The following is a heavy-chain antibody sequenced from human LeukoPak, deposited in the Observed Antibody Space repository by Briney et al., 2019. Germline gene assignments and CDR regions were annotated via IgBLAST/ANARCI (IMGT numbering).Heavy chain of an antibody. CDR1: GFTFSSYS. CDR2: ISSSRSYI. V-gene: IGHV3-21*01. D-gene: IGHD3-9*01. CDR3: ARVDGQRLTGYRGFDP. J-gene: IGHJ5*02. Sequence: PGGSLRLSCAASGFTFSSYSMNWVRQAPGKGLEWVSSISSSRSYIYYADSVKGRFTISRDNAKNSLYLQMNSLRAEDTAVYYCARVDGQRLTGYRGFDPWGQGTLVTVSS.